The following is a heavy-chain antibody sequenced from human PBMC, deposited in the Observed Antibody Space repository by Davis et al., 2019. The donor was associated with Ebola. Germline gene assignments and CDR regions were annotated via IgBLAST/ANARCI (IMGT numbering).Heavy chain of an antibody. D-gene: IGHD3-10*01. J-gene: IGHJ6*02. CDR2: ISGTGGST. CDR1: GFTFNSYG. V-gene: IGHV3-23*01. Sequence: GESLKTSCAASGFTFNSYGLSWVRQAPGKGLEWVSTISGTGGSTYYADSVRGRFTISRDNSKNTLYLQMNSLRAEDTDLYYCAKLNYYGSGSYSELFYVMDVWGHGTTVTVSS. CDR3: AKLNYYGSGSYSELFYVMDV.